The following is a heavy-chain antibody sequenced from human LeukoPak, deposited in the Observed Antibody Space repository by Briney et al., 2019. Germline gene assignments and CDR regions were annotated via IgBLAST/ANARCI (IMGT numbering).Heavy chain of an antibody. Sequence: SGGSLRLSCAPSGFTFTSYAISWAPHAPGKGVESVSSICGSGGTPYYPQSGTGRFPISRDNSKNTLYLQMNSLRAGETAVYYCAKGLSSGWNLKGSDYWGQGTLVIVSS. J-gene: IGHJ4*02. CDR2: ICGSGGTP. CDR1: GFTFTSYA. CDR3: AKGLSSGWNLKGSDY. V-gene: IGHV3-23*01. D-gene: IGHD6-19*01.